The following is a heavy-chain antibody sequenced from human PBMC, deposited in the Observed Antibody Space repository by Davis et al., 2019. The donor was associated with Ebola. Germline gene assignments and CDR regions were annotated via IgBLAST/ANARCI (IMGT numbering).Heavy chain of an antibody. CDR3: ASGIAARWYYYGMDV. Sequence: GGSLRLSCAASGFTFSDYYMSWIRQAPGKGLEWVSYISSSGSTIYYADSVKGRFTISRDNAKKSLYLQMNSLRAEDTAVYYCASGIAARWYYYGMDVWGQGTTVTVSS. J-gene: IGHJ6*02. V-gene: IGHV3-11*01. CDR2: ISSSGSTI. D-gene: IGHD6-6*01. CDR1: GFTFSDYY.